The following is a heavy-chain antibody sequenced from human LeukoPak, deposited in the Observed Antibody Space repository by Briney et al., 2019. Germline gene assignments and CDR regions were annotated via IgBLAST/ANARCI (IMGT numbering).Heavy chain of an antibody. CDR1: GLTFSSYD. CDR3: AREGGWNDFDF. CDR2: ISSSGNLI. V-gene: IGHV3-48*03. Sequence: PGGSLRLSCEASGLTFSSYDMNFVRQAPGKRLEWVSYISSSGNLIHYAVSVKGRFTFSRDNARNSLYLQMNSLRADDTAIYYCAREGGWNDFDFWGQGTLVTVSS. D-gene: IGHD1-1*01. J-gene: IGHJ4*02.